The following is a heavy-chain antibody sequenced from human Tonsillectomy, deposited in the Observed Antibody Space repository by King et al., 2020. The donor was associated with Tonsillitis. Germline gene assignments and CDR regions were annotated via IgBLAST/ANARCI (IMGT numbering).Heavy chain of an antibody. CDR2: IYHSGGT. CDR1: GGSFSTGDYS. Sequence: QLQESGSGLVKASQTLSLNCTVSGGSFSTGDYSWTWIRQPPGKGLEWIGDIYHSGGTFYNTSLESRVTIAADGSKNQVSLKLNFMTAADTAVYYCARGSGRYSHYYMDVWGKGTTVTVSS. J-gene: IGHJ6*03. V-gene: IGHV4-30-2*01. D-gene: IGHD6-25*01. CDR3: ARGSGRYSHYYMDV.